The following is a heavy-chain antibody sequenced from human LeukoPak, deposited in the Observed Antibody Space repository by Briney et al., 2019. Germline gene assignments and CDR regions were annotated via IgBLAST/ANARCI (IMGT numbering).Heavy chain of an antibody. CDR3: ARYNYDFWSGYHTDDYYYYGMDV. V-gene: IGHV4-34*01. CDR2: VNHSGST. D-gene: IGHD3-3*01. Sequence: PSETLSLTCAVYGGSFSGYYWSWIRQPPGKGLEWIGEVNHSGSTNYNPSLKSRVTISVDTSKNQFSLKLSSVTAADTAVYYCARYNYDFWSGYHTDDYYYYGMDVWGQGTAVTVSS. J-gene: IGHJ6*02. CDR1: GGSFSGYY.